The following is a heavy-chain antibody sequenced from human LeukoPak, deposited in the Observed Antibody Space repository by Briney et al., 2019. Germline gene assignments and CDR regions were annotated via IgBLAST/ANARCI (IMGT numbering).Heavy chain of an antibody. Sequence: ASVKVSCKVSGYTLTELSMHWVRQAPGKGLEWMGGFDPEDGETIYAQKFQGRVTMTEDTSTDTAYMELSSLRSEDTAVYYCATVGVLWFREGYFDYWGQGTLVTVFS. CDR2: FDPEDGET. CDR1: GYTLTELS. CDR3: ATVGVLWFREGYFDY. V-gene: IGHV1-24*01. D-gene: IGHD3-10*01. J-gene: IGHJ4*02.